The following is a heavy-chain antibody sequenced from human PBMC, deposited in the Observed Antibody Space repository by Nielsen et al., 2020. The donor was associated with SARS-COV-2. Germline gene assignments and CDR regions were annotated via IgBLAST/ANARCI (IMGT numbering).Heavy chain of an antibody. J-gene: IGHJ3*02. CDR2: IYYSGST. D-gene: IGHD6-19*01. Sequence: SETLSLTCTVSGGSIRSWSHYWGWIRQTPGKGLEWIGNIYYSGSTYYNPPLKSRVTISVDTSKNLFSLNLTSVTAADTALYYCARDRAAVSGSAFDIWGQGTMVTVSS. V-gene: IGHV4-39*07. CDR3: ARDRAAVSGSAFDI. CDR1: GGSIRSWSHY.